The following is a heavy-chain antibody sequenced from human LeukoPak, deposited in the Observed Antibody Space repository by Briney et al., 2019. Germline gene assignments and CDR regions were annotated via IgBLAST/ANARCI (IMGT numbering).Heavy chain of an antibody. CDR3: ASSGSGGAI. V-gene: IGHV4-59*01. J-gene: IGHJ3*02. CDR1: AGSISSYY. CDR2: IDYSGST. Sequence: PSETLSLACTVSAGSISSYYWSWIRQPPAKGLEWVGYIDYSGSTNYNPSLKGRVTISVDTSKNQFYLKLSSVTAADTAVYYCASSGSGGAIWGQGTMVTVSS. D-gene: IGHD2-15*01.